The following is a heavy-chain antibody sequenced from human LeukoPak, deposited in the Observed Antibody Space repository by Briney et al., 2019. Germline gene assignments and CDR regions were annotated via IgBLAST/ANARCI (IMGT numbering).Heavy chain of an antibody. D-gene: IGHD3-10*02. Sequence: GGSLRLSCVASGFTFSSNGMHWVRQAPGKGLEWVTFIQYDGSKKYYADSVKGRFTISSDNAKNSLYLQMNSLRAEDTDVYYCAELGITMIGGVWGKGTTVTVSS. J-gene: IGHJ6*04. V-gene: IGHV3-30*02. CDR3: AELGITMIGGV. CDR2: IQYDGSKK. CDR1: GFTFSSNG.